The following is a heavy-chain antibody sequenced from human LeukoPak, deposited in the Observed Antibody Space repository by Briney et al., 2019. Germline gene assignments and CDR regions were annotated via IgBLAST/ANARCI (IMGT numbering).Heavy chain of an antibody. Sequence: PGGSLRLSCAASGFTFRTYGMFWVRQAPGKGLEWVATIQNDGSKQYYADSVKGRFTISRDNSKNTLYLQMNRLRAGDTAVYYCAKGSDRSGSYYLDYWGQGTLVTVSS. D-gene: IGHD3-10*01. V-gene: IGHV3-30*02. CDR1: GFTFRTYG. CDR3: AKGSDRSGSYYLDY. CDR2: IQNDGSKQ. J-gene: IGHJ4*02.